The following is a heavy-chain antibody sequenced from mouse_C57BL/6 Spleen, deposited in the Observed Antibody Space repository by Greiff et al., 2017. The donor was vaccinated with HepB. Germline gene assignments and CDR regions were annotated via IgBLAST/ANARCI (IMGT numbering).Heavy chain of an antibody. J-gene: IGHJ1*03. Sequence: QVQLKQSGAELVRPGSSVKLSCKASGYTFTSYWMHWVKQRPIQGLEWIGNIDPSDSETHYNQKFKDKATLTVDKSSSTAYMQLSSLTSEDSAVYYCARGHYGSSYWYFDVWGTGTTVTVSS. CDR3: ARGHYGSSYWYFDV. V-gene: IGHV1-52*01. CDR2: IDPSDSET. CDR1: GYTFTSYW. D-gene: IGHD1-1*01.